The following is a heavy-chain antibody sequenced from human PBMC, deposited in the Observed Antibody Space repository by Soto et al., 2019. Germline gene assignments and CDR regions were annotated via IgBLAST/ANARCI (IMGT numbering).Heavy chain of an antibody. CDR1: GFTFSSYA. Sequence: GGSLRLSCAASGFTFSSYAMSWVRQAPGKGLEWVSAISGSGGSTYYADSVKGRFTISRDNSKNTLYLQMNSLRAEDTAVYYCAKDSYYDSSGYYSSHFDYWGQGTLVTVSS. CDR3: AKDSYYDSSGYYSSHFDY. D-gene: IGHD3-22*01. V-gene: IGHV3-23*01. J-gene: IGHJ4*02. CDR2: ISGSGGST.